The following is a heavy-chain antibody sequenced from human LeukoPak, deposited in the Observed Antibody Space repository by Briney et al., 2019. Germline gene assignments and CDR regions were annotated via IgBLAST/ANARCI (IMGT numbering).Heavy chain of an antibody. Sequence: ASVKVSCKASGYTFTGYYLHWVRQAPGQGLEWMGWINPNSGATDYAQNFQGRVTMTRDTSISTAYMELSRLRSDDSAIYYCTRDHCSFVNCYEDYYYGMDVWGQGTTVTVSS. CDR2: INPNSGAT. CDR1: GYTFTGYY. D-gene: IGHD2-15*01. CDR3: TRDHCSFVNCYEDYYYGMDV. J-gene: IGHJ6*02. V-gene: IGHV1-2*02.